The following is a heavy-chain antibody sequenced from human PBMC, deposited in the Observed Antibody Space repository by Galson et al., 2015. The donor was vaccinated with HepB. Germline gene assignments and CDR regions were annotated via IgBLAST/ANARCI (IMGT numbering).Heavy chain of an antibody. CDR2: INPYNRQT. CDR1: GYPFSSYS. Sequence: SVKVSCKASGYPFSSYSITWVRQAPGQGLEWMGWINPYNRQTDFAQKFQGRVTMTTDSSTSTAYMELRSLRSDDTAVYYCARGALVVVVGGTQNNWFAPWGQGTLVTVSS. CDR3: ARGALVVVVGGTQNNWFAP. D-gene: IGHD2-15*01. V-gene: IGHV1-18*01. J-gene: IGHJ5*02.